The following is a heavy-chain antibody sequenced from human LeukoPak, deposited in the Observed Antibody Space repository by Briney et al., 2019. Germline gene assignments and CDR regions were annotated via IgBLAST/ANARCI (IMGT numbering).Heavy chain of an antibody. CDR1: AFTFSSYA. D-gene: IGHD3-3*01. CDR3: AKGVTIFGVVIGHDY. V-gene: IGHV3-23*01. CDR2: ISGSGGST. Sequence: PGGSLRLSCAASAFTFSSYAMSWVRQAPGKGLEWVSVISGSGGSTYYADSVKGRFTISRDNSKNTLSLQMNSLRVEDTAVYYCAKGVTIFGVVIGHDYWGQGTLVTVSS. J-gene: IGHJ4*02.